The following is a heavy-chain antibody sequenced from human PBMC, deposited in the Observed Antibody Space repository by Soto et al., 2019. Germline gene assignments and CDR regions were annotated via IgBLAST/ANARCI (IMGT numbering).Heavy chain of an antibody. CDR2: IHHSGST. CDR3: ARGVDSWSGYLF. D-gene: IGHD3-3*01. Sequence: PSETLSLTCALYGGSFDGYYWSWIRQSPGKGLEWIGEIHHSGSTKYNPSLKSRVSISVDTSTKQFSLKMTSMTAADRGVYYCARGVDSWSGYLFWGQGTPVTVSS. CDR1: GGSFDGYY. V-gene: IGHV4-34*01. J-gene: IGHJ4*02.